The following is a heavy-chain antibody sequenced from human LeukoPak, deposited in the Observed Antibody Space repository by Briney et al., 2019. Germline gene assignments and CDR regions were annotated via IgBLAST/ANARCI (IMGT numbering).Heavy chain of an antibody. CDR3: AKGLPKYYYDSSGYYYGHFDY. CDR1: GFTFDDYA. J-gene: IGHJ4*02. V-gene: IGHV3-9*01. CDR2: ISWNSGSI. D-gene: IGHD3-22*01. Sequence: GGSLRLSCAASGFTFDDYAMHWVRQAPGKGLEWVSGISWNSGSIGYADSVKGRFTISRDNAKNSLYLQMNSLRAEDTALYYCAKGLPKYYYDSSGYYYGHFDYWGQGTLVTVSS.